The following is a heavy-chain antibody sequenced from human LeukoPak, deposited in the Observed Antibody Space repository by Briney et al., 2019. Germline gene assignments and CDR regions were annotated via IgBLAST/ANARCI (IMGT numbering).Heavy chain of an antibody. Sequence: GGSLRLSCAASGFTFSSYWMSWVRQAPGKGLEWVANIKQDGSEKCYVDSVKGRFTISRDNAKNSLYLQMNSLRAEDTAVYYCARVRHVLRYFDWLLSNWYFDLWGRGTLVTVSS. CDR3: ARVRHVLRYFDWLLSNWYFDL. J-gene: IGHJ2*01. CDR2: IKQDGSEK. D-gene: IGHD3-9*01. CDR1: GFTFSSYW. V-gene: IGHV3-7*03.